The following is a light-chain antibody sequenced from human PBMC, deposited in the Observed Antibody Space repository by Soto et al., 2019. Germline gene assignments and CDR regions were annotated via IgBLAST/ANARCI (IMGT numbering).Light chain of an antibody. CDR2: EVS. Sequence: SVLTQPASVSGSPGQSITISCTGSTSDVGAYNYVSWYKHHPGQAPQLMIYEVSNRPSGVSNRFSGSKSGNMASLTISGLQAEDEADYYCSSYTSSSPCVFGTGTKVTVL. CDR3: SSYTSSSPCV. V-gene: IGLV2-14*01. J-gene: IGLJ1*01. CDR1: TSDVGAYNY.